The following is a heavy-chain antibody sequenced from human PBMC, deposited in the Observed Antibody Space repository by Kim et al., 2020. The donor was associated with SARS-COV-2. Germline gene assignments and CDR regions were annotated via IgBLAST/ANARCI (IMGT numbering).Heavy chain of an antibody. V-gene: IGHV3-23*01. CDR3: LKGGWGWIWDH. D-gene: IGHD2-2*03. Sequence: GGSLRLSCTTSGFTFTGHAMSWVRQAPGKGLEWVSSIDGSDGTTYYVDSVKGRFAISRDNSKKTLYLQMSALRADDTAVYYCLKGGWGWIWDHWGQGTLVTVSS. J-gene: IGHJ4*02. CDR2: IDGSDGTT. CDR1: GFTFTGHA.